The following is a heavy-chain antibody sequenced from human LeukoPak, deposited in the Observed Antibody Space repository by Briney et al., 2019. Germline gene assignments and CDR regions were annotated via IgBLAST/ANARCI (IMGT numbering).Heavy chain of an antibody. J-gene: IGHJ4*02. V-gene: IGHV1-46*01. CDR1: GYTFTSYY. D-gene: IGHD3-10*01. CDR2: INPSGGST. Sequence: SVKVSCKASGYTFTSYYMHWVRQAPGQGLEWMGIINPSGGSTSYAQKFQGRVTMTRDTSTSTVYMELSSLRSEDTAVYYCARARYYYGSGSYYNPMGYWGQGTLVTVSS. CDR3: ARARYYYGSGSYYNPMGY.